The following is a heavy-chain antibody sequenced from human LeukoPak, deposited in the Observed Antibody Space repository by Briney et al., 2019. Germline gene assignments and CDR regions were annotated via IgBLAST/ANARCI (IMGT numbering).Heavy chain of an antibody. D-gene: IGHD4-17*01. CDR1: GFTFSSYA. J-gene: IGHJ4*02. CDR3: AKEPTLRPEDYFVY. CDR2: ISGSGGST. Sequence: GGSLRPSCAASGFTFSSYAMSWVRQAPGKGLEWVSAISGSGGSTYYADSVKGRFTISRDNSKNTLYLQMNSLRAEYTAVHYCAKEPTLRPEDYFVYCGQGTLVTVSS. V-gene: IGHV3-23*01.